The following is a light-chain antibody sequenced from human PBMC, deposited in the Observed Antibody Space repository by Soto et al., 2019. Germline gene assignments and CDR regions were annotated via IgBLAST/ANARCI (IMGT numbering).Light chain of an antibody. CDR3: QSYDSSLSGWV. J-gene: IGLJ3*02. Sequence: QSVLTQPPSVSGAPGQRVNISCTGSSSNIGAGYDVHGYQQLPGTAPKLLISGNSNRPSGVPDRFSGSKSGTSASLAITGLQAEDEADYYCQSYDSSLSGWVFGGGTKVTVL. CDR2: GNS. CDR1: SSNIGAGYD. V-gene: IGLV1-40*01.